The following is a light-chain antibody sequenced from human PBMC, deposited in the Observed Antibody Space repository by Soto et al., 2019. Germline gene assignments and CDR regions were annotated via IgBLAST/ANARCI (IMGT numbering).Light chain of an antibody. CDR3: QQYNNLPIT. V-gene: IGKV3-15*01. CDR2: GAS. CDR1: QSVSSN. Sequence: EIVMTQSPATLSVSPGERATLSCRASQSVSSNLAWYQQKPGQASRLLIYGASTRATGIPARFSGSGSGTEFTLTISSLQSEDFAVYYCQQYNNLPITFGPGTKVDIK. J-gene: IGKJ3*01.